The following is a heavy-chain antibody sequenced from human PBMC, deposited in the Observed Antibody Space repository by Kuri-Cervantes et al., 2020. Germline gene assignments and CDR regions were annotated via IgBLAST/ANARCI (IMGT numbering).Heavy chain of an antibody. CDR3: STDTVTTTGNASDI. D-gene: IGHD4-17*01. V-gene: IGHV1-69*13. CDR2: IIPIFGTA. Sequence: SVKVSCKASGGTFSSYAISWVRQAPGQGLEWMGGIIPIFGTANYAQKFQGRVTITADESTSTAYMELSSLRSEDTAVYYCSTDTVTTTGNASDIWGQGTMVTVSS. J-gene: IGHJ3*02. CDR1: GGTFSSYA.